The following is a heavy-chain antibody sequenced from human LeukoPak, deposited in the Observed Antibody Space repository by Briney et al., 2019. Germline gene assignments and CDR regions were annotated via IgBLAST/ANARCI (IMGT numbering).Heavy chain of an antibody. J-gene: IGHJ4*02. CDR3: AREGYCSGGSCYSHLEY. Sequence: SQTLSLTCAISGDSVSSNSAAWNWIRQSPSRGLEWLGRTYYRSKWYNDYAVSVKSRITINPDTSKNQFSLQLNSVTPEDTAVYDCAREGYCSGGSCYSHLEYWGQGTLVTVSS. V-gene: IGHV6-1*01. CDR2: TYYRSKWYN. D-gene: IGHD2-15*01. CDR1: GDSVSSNSAA.